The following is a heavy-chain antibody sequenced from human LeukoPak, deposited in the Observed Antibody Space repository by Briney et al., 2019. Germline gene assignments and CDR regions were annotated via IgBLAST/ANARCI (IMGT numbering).Heavy chain of an antibody. CDR1: GGSTNSYY. D-gene: IGHD2-2*01. V-gene: IGHV4-4*07. J-gene: IGHJ4*02. Sequence: SETLSLTCSVSGGSTNSYYWSWIRPSGGKGLEWIGRIYSSGSTVYNPSLNSRLTMSIDTSKNQFSLTLKSVTATDTAVYYCARVKASSTSWTFDQWGQGALVTVSS. CDR3: ARVKASSTSWTFDQ. CDR2: IYSSGST.